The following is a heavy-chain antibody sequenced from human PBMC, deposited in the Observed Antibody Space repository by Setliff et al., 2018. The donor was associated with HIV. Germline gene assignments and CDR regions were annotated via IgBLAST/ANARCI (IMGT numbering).Heavy chain of an antibody. Sequence: GGSLRLSCAASGFTFSNYAMSWVRQAPGKGLEWVSAITGSGRTTYYADSVKGRFTISRDNSKNTLSLQMNSLRAEDTAVYYCASNYCSSTSCYLGAFDTWGQGTMVTVSS. CDR1: GFTFSNYA. CDR3: ASNYCSSTSCYLGAFDT. CDR2: ITGSGRTT. V-gene: IGHV3-23*01. J-gene: IGHJ3*02. D-gene: IGHD2-2*01.